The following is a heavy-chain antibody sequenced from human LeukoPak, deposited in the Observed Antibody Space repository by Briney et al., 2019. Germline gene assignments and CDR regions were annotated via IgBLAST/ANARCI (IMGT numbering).Heavy chain of an antibody. CDR1: GGSLSSGSYY. D-gene: IGHD3-16*01. J-gene: IGHJ6*03. CDR3: ARAQNWGYYYYYMDV. Sequence: PSQTLSLTCTVSGGSLSSGSYYWSWIRQPAGKGLEWIGRIYTSGSTNYNPSLKSRVTISVDTSKNQFSLKLSSVTAADTAVYYCARAQNWGYYYYYMDVWGKGTTVTVSS. V-gene: IGHV4-61*02. CDR2: IYTSGST.